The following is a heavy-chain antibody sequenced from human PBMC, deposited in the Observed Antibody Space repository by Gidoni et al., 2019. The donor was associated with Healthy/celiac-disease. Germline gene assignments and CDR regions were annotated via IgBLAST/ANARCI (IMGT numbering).Heavy chain of an antibody. D-gene: IGHD3-22*01. Sequence: EVQLVESGGGLVQPGGSLRLSCAASGFTFSSYSMNWVRQAPGKGLEWVSYISSSSSTIYYADSVKGRFTISRDNAKNSLYLQMNSLRAEDTAVYYCARAITMIVVGQLDYWGQGTLVTVSS. CDR3: ARAITMIVVGQLDY. CDR2: ISSSSSTI. V-gene: IGHV3-48*01. CDR1: GFTFSSYS. J-gene: IGHJ4*02.